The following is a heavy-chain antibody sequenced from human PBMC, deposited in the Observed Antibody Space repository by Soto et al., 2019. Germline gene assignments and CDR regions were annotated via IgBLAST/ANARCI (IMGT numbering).Heavy chain of an antibody. V-gene: IGHV4-34*01. D-gene: IGHD1-7*01. J-gene: IGHJ6*03. CDR1: GGSFSGYY. CDR2: INHSGST. Sequence: KTSETLSLTCAVYGGSFSGYYWSWIRQPPGKGLEWIGEINHSGSTNYNPSLKSRVTISVDTSKNQFSLKLSYVTAADTAVYYCARGLGGTGTRGYYYYMDVWGKGTTVTVSS. CDR3: ARGLGGTGTRGYYYYMDV.